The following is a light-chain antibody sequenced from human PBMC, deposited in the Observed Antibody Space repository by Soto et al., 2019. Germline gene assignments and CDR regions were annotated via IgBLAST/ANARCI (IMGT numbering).Light chain of an antibody. V-gene: IGLV4-60*03. CDR1: SGHSSYI. J-gene: IGLJ3*02. CDR2: LEGSGSY. Sequence: QLVLTQSSSASASLGSSVKLTCTLSSGHSSYIIAWHQQQPGKAPRYLMKLEGSGSYNKGSGVPDRFSGSSSGADRYLTISNLQSEDEADYYCETWDRNPHGVFGGGTKLTVL. CDR3: ETWDRNPHGV.